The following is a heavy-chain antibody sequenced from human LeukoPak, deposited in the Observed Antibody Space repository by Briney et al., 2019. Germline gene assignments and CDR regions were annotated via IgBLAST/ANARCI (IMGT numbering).Heavy chain of an antibody. CDR3: ARDLWFGEFHNWFDP. J-gene: IGHJ5*02. CDR2: IHTSGGT. Sequence: SETLSLTCTVSGGSISSYYWNWIRQPAGKGVGWIGRIHTSGGTNYNPSLKSRVTISVDTSKNQFSLKLSSVTAADTAVYYCARDLWFGEFHNWFDPWGQGTLVTVSS. V-gene: IGHV4-4*07. CDR1: GGSISSYY. D-gene: IGHD3-10*01.